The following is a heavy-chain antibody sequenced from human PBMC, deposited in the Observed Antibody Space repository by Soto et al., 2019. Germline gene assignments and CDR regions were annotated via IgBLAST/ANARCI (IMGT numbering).Heavy chain of an antibody. CDR1: GGSISNYF. V-gene: IGHV4-4*07. J-gene: IGHJ3*02. D-gene: IGHD5-12*01. CDR3: ARNVASPGVSGSWGALDI. CDR2: IFSSGST. Sequence: QVQLQESGPGLVKPSETLSLICTVSGGSISNYFWDWIRQPAGKGLEWIGRIFSSGSTNYNASLKSRVTMSVYTSKNQVSLKLTSMTAADTAVYHCARNVASPGVSGSWGALDIWGQGTMVTVSS.